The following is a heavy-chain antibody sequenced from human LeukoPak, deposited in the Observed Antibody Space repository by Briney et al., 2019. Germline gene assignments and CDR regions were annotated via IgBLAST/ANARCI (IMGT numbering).Heavy chain of an antibody. D-gene: IGHD3-22*01. Sequence: PSETLSLTCTVSAGSINSGDYYWSWIRQPAGKGLEWIGRIYSPGTNYNYNPSLKSRVTISIDTSKNQFSLKLTSVTAADTAVYYCARGIGTSYDSSRDAFDILGQGTMVTVSS. CDR3: ARGIGTSYDSSRDAFDI. V-gene: IGHV4-61*02. CDR2: IYSPGTN. J-gene: IGHJ3*02. CDR1: AGSINSGDYY.